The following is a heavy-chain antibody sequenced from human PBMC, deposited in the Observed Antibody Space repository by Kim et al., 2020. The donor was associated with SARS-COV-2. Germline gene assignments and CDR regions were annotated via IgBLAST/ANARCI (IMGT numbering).Heavy chain of an antibody. J-gene: IGHJ4*02. V-gene: IGHV1-2*06. D-gene: IGHD3-3*01. CDR3: ARAVRWTYYFDY. Sequence: ASVKVSCKASGYTFTGYYMHLVRQAPGQGLEWMGRINPNSGGTNYAQKFQGRVTMTRDTSISTAYMELSRLRSDDTAVYYCARAVRWTYYFDYWGQGTLVTVSS. CDR2: INPNSGGT. CDR1: GYTFTGYY.